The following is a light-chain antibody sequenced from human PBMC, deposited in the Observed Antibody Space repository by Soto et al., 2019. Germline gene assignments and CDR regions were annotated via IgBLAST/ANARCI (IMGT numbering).Light chain of an antibody. CDR3: QQLNSYPRT. V-gene: IGKV1-5*01. Sequence: DIQMTQSPSTLSASVGDRVTITCRASQSISSWLAWYQQKPGKAPKLLISDASSLKSGVPSRFSGSGSGTDFTLTISSLQPEDFATYYCQQLNSYPRTFGGGTKVDIK. CDR1: QSISSW. J-gene: IGKJ4*01. CDR2: DAS.